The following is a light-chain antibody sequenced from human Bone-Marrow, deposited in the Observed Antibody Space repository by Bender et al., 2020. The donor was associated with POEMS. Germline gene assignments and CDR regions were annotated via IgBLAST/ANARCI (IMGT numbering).Light chain of an antibody. Sequence: SYDLTQPPSVSVSPGQTARITCSGDVLPRKYAYWYQQKSGQAPVLVIYEDIKRPSGIPERFSGSSSGTMATLTISGAQVEDEGDYYCNSRDTSGYHVVFGGGTKLTVL. J-gene: IGLJ3*02. CDR3: NSRDTSGYHVV. V-gene: IGLV3-10*01. CDR2: EDI. CDR1: VLPRKY.